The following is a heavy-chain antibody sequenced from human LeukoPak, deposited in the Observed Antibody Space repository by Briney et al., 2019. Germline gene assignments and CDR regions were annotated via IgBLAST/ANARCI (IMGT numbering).Heavy chain of an antibody. CDR3: ARDTGKSGYPDY. J-gene: IGHJ4*02. Sequence: SETLSLTCTVSGGSISSYYWSWIRQPAGKAPEWIGRIYSSGIINYNPSLKSRVTMSLDNSKNQLPLKLGYVTAADTAVYYCARDTGKSGYPDYWGQGTLVTVSS. D-gene: IGHD3-3*01. CDR2: IYSSGII. CDR1: GGSISSYY. V-gene: IGHV4-4*07.